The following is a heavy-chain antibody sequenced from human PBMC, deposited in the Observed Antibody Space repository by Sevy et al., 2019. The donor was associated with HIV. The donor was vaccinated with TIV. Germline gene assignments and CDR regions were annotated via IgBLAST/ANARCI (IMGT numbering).Heavy chain of an antibody. CDR2: ISYDGRNK. J-gene: IGHJ6*02. Sequence: GGSLRLSCAASGFTFSSYAMHWVRQAPGKGLEWVAVISYDGRNKYYADSVKGRFTISRDNSKNTLYMQMNSLRAEDTALYYGARGGCISAAGAEGRYYDYCMDVWGQGTTVTVSS. D-gene: IGHD6-13*01. CDR1: GFTFSSYA. V-gene: IGHV3-30*04. CDR3: ARGGCISAAGAEGRYYDYCMDV.